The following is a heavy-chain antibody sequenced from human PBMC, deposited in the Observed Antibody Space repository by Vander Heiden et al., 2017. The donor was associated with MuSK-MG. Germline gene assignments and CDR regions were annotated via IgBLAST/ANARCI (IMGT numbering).Heavy chain of an antibody. CDR1: GFTFSTYE. Sequence: EVQLVESGGGLVQPGGSLRLSCAASGFTFSTYEMHWVRQAPGKGLEWISYISDSGQTIYYADSVKGRFTISRDNSKKSLYLQMNSLSDADTAVYYCASFFDYWGQGTLVTVSS. CDR2: ISDSGQTI. V-gene: IGHV3-48*03. CDR3: ASFFDY. J-gene: IGHJ4*02.